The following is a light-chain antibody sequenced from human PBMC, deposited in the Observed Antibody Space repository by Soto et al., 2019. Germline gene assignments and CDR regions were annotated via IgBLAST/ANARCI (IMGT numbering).Light chain of an antibody. CDR1: QSVSSY. V-gene: IGKV3-11*01. Sequence: EIVLTQSPATLSLSPGERATLSCRASQSVSSYLAWYQQKPGQAPRLLIYDASNRATGIPARFSGGWSGTDFTLTISSLAPEDFAVYFCQQRSNWPRTFGQGTKVEIK. J-gene: IGKJ1*01. CDR2: DAS. CDR3: QQRSNWPRT.